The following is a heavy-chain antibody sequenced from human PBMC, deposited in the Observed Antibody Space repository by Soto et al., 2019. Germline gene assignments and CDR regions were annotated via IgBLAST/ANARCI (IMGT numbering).Heavy chain of an antibody. J-gene: IGHJ4*02. CDR3: ATSYDTLGYFDY. Sequence: ASVKASCTVSGYTLTEISMHCVRQAPGKGLEWMGGFDPEDGETIYAQKFQGRVTMTEDTSTDTAYMELSSLRSEDTAVYYCATSYDTLGYFDYWGQGTLVTVSS. D-gene: IGHD1-1*01. V-gene: IGHV1-24*01. CDR1: GYTLTEIS. CDR2: FDPEDGET.